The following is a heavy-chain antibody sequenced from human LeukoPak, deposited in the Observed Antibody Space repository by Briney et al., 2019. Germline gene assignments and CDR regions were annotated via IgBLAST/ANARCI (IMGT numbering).Heavy chain of an antibody. J-gene: IGHJ4*02. Sequence: PSETLSLTCTVSGGSISSSSYYWGWIRQPPGKGLEWIGSIYYSGSTNYNPSLKSRVTISVDTSKNQFSLKLSSVTAADTAVYYCARGRVGPAPDFDYWGQGTLVTVSS. D-gene: IGHD1-26*01. V-gene: IGHV4-39*07. CDR2: IYYSGST. CDR3: ARGRVGPAPDFDY. CDR1: GGSISSSSYY.